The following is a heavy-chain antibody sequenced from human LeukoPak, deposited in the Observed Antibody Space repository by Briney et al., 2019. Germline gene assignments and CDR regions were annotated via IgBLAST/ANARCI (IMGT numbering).Heavy chain of an antibody. CDR3: ARRIAARPRGYWFDP. J-gene: IGHJ5*02. V-gene: IGHV4-34*01. CDR2: INHSGST. D-gene: IGHD6-6*01. CDR1: GGSFSGYY. Sequence: SETLSLTCGVYGGSFSGYYWSWIRQPPGKGLEWIGEINHSGSTNYNPSLKSRVTISVDTSKNQFSLKASSVTAADTAVYYCARRIAARPRGYWFDPWGQGTLVTVSS.